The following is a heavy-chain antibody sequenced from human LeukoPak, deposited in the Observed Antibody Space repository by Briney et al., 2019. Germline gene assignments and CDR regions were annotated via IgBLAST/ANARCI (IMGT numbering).Heavy chain of an antibody. D-gene: IGHD3-3*01. Sequence: PGGSLRLSCSASGFTFTTYGMNWVRQAPGKGLEWVSSISSSSSYIYYADSVKGRFTISRDNAKNSLYLQMNSLRAEDTAVYYCAREGPGVEGVSDYWGQGTLVTVSS. CDR3: AREGPGVEGVSDY. J-gene: IGHJ4*02. CDR2: ISSSSSYI. CDR1: GFTFTTYG. V-gene: IGHV3-21*01.